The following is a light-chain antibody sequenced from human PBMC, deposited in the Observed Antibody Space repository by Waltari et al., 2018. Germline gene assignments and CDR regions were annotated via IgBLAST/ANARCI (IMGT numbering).Light chain of an antibody. J-gene: IGLJ2*01. Sequence: QSALTQPASVSGSPGQSITVSCIGTSNDIGSYNFVSWFQQHPGRAPKLLIYDVSARPLGLSNRFSGSKSGNTASLSISGLQAEDEADYYCFSYAGSNSFAFGGGTRVTVL. CDR2: DVS. CDR1: SNDIGSYNF. V-gene: IGLV2-23*02. CDR3: FSYAGSNSFA.